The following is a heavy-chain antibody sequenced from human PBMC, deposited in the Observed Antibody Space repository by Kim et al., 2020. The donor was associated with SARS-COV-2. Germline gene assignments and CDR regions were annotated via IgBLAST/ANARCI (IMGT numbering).Heavy chain of an antibody. V-gene: IGHV2-70*01. Sequence: KYYSASLKTRLTISKDTSKNQVVLTMTNMDPVDTARYYCARGDIADGPDYWGQGTLVTVSS. J-gene: IGHJ4*02. D-gene: IGHD5-12*01. CDR3: ARGDIADGPDY. CDR2: K.